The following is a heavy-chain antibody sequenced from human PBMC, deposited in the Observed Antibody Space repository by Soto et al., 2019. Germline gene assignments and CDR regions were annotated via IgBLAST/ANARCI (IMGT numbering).Heavy chain of an antibody. Sequence: QVQLVQSGAEVKKPGASVKVSCKASGYTFTSYAMHWVRQAPGQRLEWMGWINAGNGNTKYSQKFQGRVTITRDTSASTAYMELSSLRSEDTAVYYCARDFMPPNRYNWKVLNWFDPWGQGTLVTVSS. V-gene: IGHV1-3*01. J-gene: IGHJ5*02. D-gene: IGHD1-1*01. CDR3: ARDFMPPNRYNWKVLNWFDP. CDR1: GYTFTSYA. CDR2: INAGNGNT.